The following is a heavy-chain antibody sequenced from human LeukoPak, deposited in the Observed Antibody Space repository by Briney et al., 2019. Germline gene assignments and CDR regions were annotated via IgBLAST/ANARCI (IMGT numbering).Heavy chain of an antibody. D-gene: IGHD3-3*01. Sequence: SETLSLTCAVYGGSFSGYYWSWIRQPPGKGLEWIGEINHSGSTNYNPSLKSRVTISVDTSKNQFSLKLSSVTAADTAVYYCARGFSYDFWSGYSPYYYGMDVWGQGTTVTVSS. J-gene: IGHJ6*02. CDR3: ARGFSYDFWSGYSPYYYGMDV. CDR1: GGSFSGYY. CDR2: INHSGST. V-gene: IGHV4-34*01.